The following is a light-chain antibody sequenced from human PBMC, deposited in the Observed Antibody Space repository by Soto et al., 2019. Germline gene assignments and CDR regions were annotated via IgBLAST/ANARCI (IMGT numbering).Light chain of an antibody. CDR2: DVG. CDR3: CSYACSYTLYV. J-gene: IGLJ1*01. V-gene: IGLV2-11*01. Sequence: QSVLTQPRSVSGSPGQSVTISCTGTSSDVGGYNYVSWYQQHPGKAPKLMIYDVGKRPSGVPDRFSGSKSGNTASLTISGLQAEDEADYYCCSYACSYTLYVFGTGNKVTVL. CDR1: SSDVGGYNY.